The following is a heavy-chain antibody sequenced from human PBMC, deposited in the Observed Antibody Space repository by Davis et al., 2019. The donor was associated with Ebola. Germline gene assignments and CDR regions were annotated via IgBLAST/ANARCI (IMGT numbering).Heavy chain of an antibody. CDR1: GYTFTSYD. V-gene: IGHV1-8*01. Sequence: ASVKVSCKASGYTFTSYDINWVRQATGQGLEWMGWMNPNSGNTGSAQKFQGRVTMTRDTSISTAYMELSSLKSEDTAVYYCASITMVRGVIWWFDPWGQGTLVTVSS. CDR3: ASITMVRGVIWWFDP. CDR2: MNPNSGNT. J-gene: IGHJ5*02. D-gene: IGHD3-10*01.